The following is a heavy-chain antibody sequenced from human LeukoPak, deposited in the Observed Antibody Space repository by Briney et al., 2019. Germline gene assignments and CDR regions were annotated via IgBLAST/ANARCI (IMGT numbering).Heavy chain of an antibody. CDR3: ATLGHDSSGHCYFDY. CDR1: GGSIRSYY. D-gene: IGHD3-22*01. J-gene: IGHJ4*02. V-gene: IGHV4-39*01. CDR2: VHYTGTI. Sequence: SETLSLTCTVSGGSIRSYYWAWIRQPPGKGLEWIGSVHYTGTIYHNPSFKSRISVSVDTTKNQFSLRLNSATAADTAMYYCATLGHDSSGHCYFDYWGQGTLVTVSS.